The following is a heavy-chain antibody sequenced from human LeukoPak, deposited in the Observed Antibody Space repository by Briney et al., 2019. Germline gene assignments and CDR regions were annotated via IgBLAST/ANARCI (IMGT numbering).Heavy chain of an antibody. CDR1: GFTFSRYA. J-gene: IGHJ4*02. V-gene: IGHV3-30-3*01. Sequence: GGSLRLSCAASGFTFSRYAMHWVRQAPGKGLEWVAVISYDGSNKYYADSVKGRFTISRDNSKNTLYLQMNSLRAEDTAVYYCASRGTTVVTPPGYWGQGTLVTVSS. CDR3: ASRGTTVVTPPGY. CDR2: ISYDGSNK. D-gene: IGHD4-23*01.